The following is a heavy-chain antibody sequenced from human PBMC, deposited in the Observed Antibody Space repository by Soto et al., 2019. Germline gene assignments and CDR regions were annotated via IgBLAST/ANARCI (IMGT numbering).Heavy chain of an antibody. CDR1: GGSISSSNW. V-gene: IGHV4-4*02. Sequence: SETLSLTCAVSGGSISSSNWWSWVRQPPGKGLEWIGEIYHSGSTNYNPSLKSRVTISVDKSKNQFSLKLSSVTAADTAVYYCARLPYDYGDSFDYWGQGTLVTVSS. J-gene: IGHJ4*02. D-gene: IGHD4-17*01. CDR2: IYHSGST. CDR3: ARLPYDYGDSFDY.